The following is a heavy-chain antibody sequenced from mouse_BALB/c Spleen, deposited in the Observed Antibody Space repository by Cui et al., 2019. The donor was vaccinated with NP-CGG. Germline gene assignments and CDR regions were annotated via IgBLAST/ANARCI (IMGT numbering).Heavy chain of an antibody. J-gene: IGHJ2*01. D-gene: IGHD1-1*01. Sequence: QVQLQQPGAELVKPGASVKLSCNASGHTFTRYWMHWVKQRPGRGFEWIGRIDPNSGGTKYNEKFKNKATLTVDKPSSTAYMQLSSLTSEDSAVYYCARYDYCGSSYFDYWGQGTTLTVSS. CDR2: IDPNSGGT. CDR1: GHTFTRYW. CDR3: ARYDYCGSSYFDY. V-gene: IGHV1-72*01.